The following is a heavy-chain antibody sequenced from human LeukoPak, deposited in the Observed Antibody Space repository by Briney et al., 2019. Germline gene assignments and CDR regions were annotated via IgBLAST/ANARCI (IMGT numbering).Heavy chain of an antibody. V-gene: IGHV3-9*01. CDR3: AKEMSGRGSSYYYYGMDV. J-gene: IGHJ6*02. CDR1: GFTFDDYA. D-gene: IGHD3-3*01. Sequence: GGSLRLSCAASGFTFDDYAMHWVRQAPGKGLEWVSGISWNSGSIGYADSVKGRFTISRDNAKNSLYLQMNSLRAEDTALYYCAKEMSGRGSSYYYYGMDVWGQGTTVTVSS. CDR2: ISWNSGSI.